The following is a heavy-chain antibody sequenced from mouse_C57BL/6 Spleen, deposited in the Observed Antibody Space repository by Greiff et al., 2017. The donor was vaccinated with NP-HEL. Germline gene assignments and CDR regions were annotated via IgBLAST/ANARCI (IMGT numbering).Heavy chain of an antibody. V-gene: IGHV1-69*01. CDR1: GYTFTSYW. CDR3: ASRGNYYDGNSAIEY. J-gene: IGHJ4*01. D-gene: IGHD1-1*01. Sequence: QVQLQQPGAELVMPGASVKLSCKASGYTFTSYWMHWVKQRPGQGLEWIGKIDPSDSYTNYNQKFKGKSTLTVDKSSNTAYMPLSSLTSEDSAVYYCASRGNYYDGNSAIEYWGQGTSVTVSA. CDR2: IDPSDSYT.